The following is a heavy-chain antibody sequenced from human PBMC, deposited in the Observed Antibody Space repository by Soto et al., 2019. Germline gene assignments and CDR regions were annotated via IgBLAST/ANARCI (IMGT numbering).Heavy chain of an antibody. CDR1: GGSISGGVHS. CDR3: ASQHCSGGSCYINY. CDR2: IFDSGST. D-gene: IGHD2-15*01. V-gene: IGHV4-61*08. J-gene: IGHJ4*02. Sequence: SETLSLTCTVSGGSISGGVHSWSWIRQPPGKGLEWIGYIFDSGSTYYNPSLKSRVTISVDTSKNQFSLRLSSVTAADTAVYFCASQHCSGGSCYINYWGQGTLVTVSS.